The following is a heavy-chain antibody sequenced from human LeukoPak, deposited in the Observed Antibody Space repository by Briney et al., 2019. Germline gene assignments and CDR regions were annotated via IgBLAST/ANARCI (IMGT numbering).Heavy chain of an antibody. CDR3: ARAAFPYSSSWYWFDP. D-gene: IGHD6-13*01. V-gene: IGHV4-59*01. CDR2: IYYSGST. Sequence: SETLSLTCTVSGGSISSYYWSWIRQPPGKGLEWGGYIYYSGSTNYNPSLKSRVTISVDTSKNQFSLKLSSVTAADTAVYYCARAAFPYSSSWYWFDPWGQGTLVTVSS. J-gene: IGHJ5*02. CDR1: GGSISSYY.